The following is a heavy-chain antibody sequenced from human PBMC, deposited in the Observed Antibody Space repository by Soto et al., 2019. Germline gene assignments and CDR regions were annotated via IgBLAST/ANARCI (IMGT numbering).Heavy chain of an antibody. CDR1: GFTFSSYG. V-gene: IGHV3-30*18. J-gene: IGHJ4*02. CDR3: AKDPLRMGEISLGIFDY. Sequence: GGSLRLSCAASGFTFSSYGMHWVRQAPGKGLEWVAFISYDGSNKYYADSVKGRFTISRDNSKNTLFLQMNSLRAEDTAVYYCAKDPLRMGEISLGIFDYWGQGTLVTVSS. D-gene: IGHD3-16*02. CDR2: ISYDGSNK.